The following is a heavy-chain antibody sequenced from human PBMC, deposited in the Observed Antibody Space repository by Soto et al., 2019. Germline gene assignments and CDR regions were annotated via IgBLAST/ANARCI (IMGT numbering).Heavy chain of an antibody. Sequence: QVQLVQSGAEVKKPGSSVKVSCKASGGTFSSYTISWVRQAPGQGLEWMGRIIPILGIANYAQKFQGRVTITADKSTSTAYMELSSLRSEDTAVYYCAREGILAYYYYMDVWGKGTTVTVSS. D-gene: IGHD3-9*01. V-gene: IGHV1-69*08. CDR1: GGTFSSYT. CDR2: IIPILGIA. J-gene: IGHJ6*03. CDR3: AREGILAYYYYMDV.